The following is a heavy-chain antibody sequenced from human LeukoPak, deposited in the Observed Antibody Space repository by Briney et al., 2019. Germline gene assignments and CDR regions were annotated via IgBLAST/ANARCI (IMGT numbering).Heavy chain of an antibody. CDR3: ARGYYDYVWGSYRPSPVDY. CDR2: IYYSGST. D-gene: IGHD3-16*02. CDR1: GGSFSGYY. V-gene: IGHV4-59*01. Sequence: SETLSLTCAVYGGSFSGYYWSWIRQPPGKGLEWIGYIYYSGSTNYNPSLKSRVTISVDTSKNQFSLKLSSVTAADTAVYYCARGYYDYVWGSYRPSPVDYWGQGTLVTVSS. J-gene: IGHJ4*02.